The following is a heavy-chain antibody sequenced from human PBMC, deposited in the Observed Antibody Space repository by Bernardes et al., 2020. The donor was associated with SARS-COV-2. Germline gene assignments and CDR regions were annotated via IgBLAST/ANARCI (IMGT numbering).Heavy chain of an antibody. CDR1: GGSFSGYY. CDR3: ARGPSRGSRAVVPSDV. CDR2: INHSGTA. D-gene: IGHD3-16*01. J-gene: IGHJ6*02. V-gene: IGHV4-34*01. Sequence: SETLSLTCAVYGGSFSGYYWTWIRQSPGKGLEWIGEINHSGTANYNPSLKSRVTISLYSSKNQFSLKLTSVTAADTAVYYCARGPSRGSRAVVPSDVWGQGTPVTVSS.